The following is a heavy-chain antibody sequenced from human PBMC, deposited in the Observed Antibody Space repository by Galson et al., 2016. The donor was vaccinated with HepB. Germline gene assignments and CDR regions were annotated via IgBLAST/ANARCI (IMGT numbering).Heavy chain of an antibody. Sequence: CAISGDSVSSNCAAWTWIRQSPLRGLEWLGRTYYRSKWYNDYAVSVKSRISIHPDTSKNQFSLQLNSVTPEDTAVYYCARVRRSTFRCQNWFDPWGQGTLGTVSS. CDR1: GDSVSSNCAA. V-gene: IGHV6-1*01. J-gene: IGHJ5*02. D-gene: IGHD2/OR15-2a*01. CDR2: TYYRSKWYN. CDR3: ARVRRSTFRCQNWFDP.